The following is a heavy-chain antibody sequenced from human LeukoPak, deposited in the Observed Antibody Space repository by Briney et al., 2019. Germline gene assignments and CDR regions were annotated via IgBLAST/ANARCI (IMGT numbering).Heavy chain of an antibody. V-gene: IGHV4-39*07. Sequence: SETLSLTCTVSGGSISSSSYYWGWIRQPPGKGLEWIGSIYYSGSTYYNPSLKSRVTISVDTSKNQFSLKLSSVTAADTAVYYCARMPAQQLVYYYYYYMDVWGKGTTVTVSS. CDR2: IYYSGST. D-gene: IGHD6-13*01. CDR1: GGSISSSSYY. J-gene: IGHJ6*03. CDR3: ARMPAQQLVYYYYYYMDV.